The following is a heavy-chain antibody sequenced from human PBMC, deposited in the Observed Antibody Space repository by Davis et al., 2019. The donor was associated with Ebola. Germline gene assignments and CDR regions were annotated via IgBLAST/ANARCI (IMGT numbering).Heavy chain of an antibody. CDR1: GESFSDYL. CDR3: ARGDSMEAVLSVLQY. J-gene: IGHJ4*02. V-gene: IGHV4-34*01. CDR2: ISHGGVS. Sequence: SETLSLTCAVYGESFSDYLWSWIRQSPGKGLEWIGKISHGGVSEYNPSLKSRATISVDTSKNQFSLKMSSLSAADAAVYYCARGDSMEAVLSVLQYWGQGILVTVSS. D-gene: IGHD1-1*01.